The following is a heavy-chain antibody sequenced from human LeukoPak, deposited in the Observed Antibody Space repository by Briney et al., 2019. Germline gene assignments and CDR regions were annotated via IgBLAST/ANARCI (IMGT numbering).Heavy chain of an antibody. CDR2: ISTSSNYI. D-gene: IGHD6-19*01. J-gene: IGHJ4*02. V-gene: IGHV3-21*01. Sequence: GGSLRLSCAASGFTFRSYSMIWVRQAPGKGLEWVSSISTSSNYIYYTDSVKGRFTISRDNAKNSLYLQMNSLRAEDTAVYYCARDVYSSGCYDYGYWGQGTLVTVSS. CDR1: GFTFRSYS. CDR3: ARDVYSSGCYDYGY.